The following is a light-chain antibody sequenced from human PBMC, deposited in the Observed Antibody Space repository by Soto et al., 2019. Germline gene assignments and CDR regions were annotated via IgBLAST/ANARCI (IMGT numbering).Light chain of an antibody. CDR3: SSYTSSSTVV. J-gene: IGLJ2*01. CDR2: DVS. Sequence: QSVLTQPASVSGSPGQSITISCTGTSSDVGGYNYVSWYQQHPGKAPKLMIYDVSNRPSGVSDRFSGSKSDNTASLTISGLQAEDAADYYCSSYTSSSTVVFGGGTKLTVL. V-gene: IGLV2-14*01. CDR1: SSDVGGYNY.